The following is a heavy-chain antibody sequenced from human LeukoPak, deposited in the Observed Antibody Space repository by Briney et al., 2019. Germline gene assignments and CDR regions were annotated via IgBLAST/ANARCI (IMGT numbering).Heavy chain of an antibody. CDR1: GASISSYS. J-gene: IGHJ6*03. V-gene: IGHV4-59*01. Sequence: SETLSLTCTVSGASISSYSWSWIRQPPGKGLQWIGYIYFSGSTKYNPSLKSRPTISAATSRNQSSLKLGSVTAADTAVYYCARFNPVYNYIDVWGKGRAVIVSS. CDR2: IYFSGST. CDR3: ARFNPVYNYIDV.